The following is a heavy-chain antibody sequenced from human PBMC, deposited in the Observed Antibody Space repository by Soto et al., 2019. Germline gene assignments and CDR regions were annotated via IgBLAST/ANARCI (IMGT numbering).Heavy chain of an antibody. CDR2: IYSGGST. CDR3: ARDNGGNSCYYYGMDV. D-gene: IGHD2-21*02. Sequence: GGSLRLSCAASGFTVSSNYMSWVRQAPGKGLEWVSVIYSGGSTYYADSVKGRFTISRDNSTNTLCLHKNSLRAEATAVSYCARDNGGNSCYYYGMDVWGQGTTVTVSS. V-gene: IGHV3-53*01. CDR1: GFTVSSNY. J-gene: IGHJ6*02.